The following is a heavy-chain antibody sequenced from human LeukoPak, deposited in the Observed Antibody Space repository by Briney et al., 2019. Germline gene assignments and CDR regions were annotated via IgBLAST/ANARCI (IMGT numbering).Heavy chain of an antibody. Sequence: PSETLSLTCAVSGGSFSGYYWSWIRQPPGKGLEWIGEINHSGSTNYNPSLKSRVTISVDTSKTQFSLKLSSVTAADTAVYYCARDSGQQLGWVWGQGTLVTVSS. CDR2: INHSGST. CDR3: ARDSGQQLGWV. J-gene: IGHJ4*02. CDR1: GGSFSGYY. V-gene: IGHV4-34*01. D-gene: IGHD6-13*01.